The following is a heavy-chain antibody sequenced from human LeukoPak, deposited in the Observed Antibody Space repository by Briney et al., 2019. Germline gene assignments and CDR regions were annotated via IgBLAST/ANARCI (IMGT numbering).Heavy chain of an antibody. Sequence: SVKVSCKASGGTFSSYAISWVRQAPGQGLEWMGRIIPILGIANYAQKFQGRVTITADKSTSTAYMELSSLGSEDTAVYYCAREYSNSGWGIDYWGQGTLVTVSS. CDR2: IIPILGIA. V-gene: IGHV1-69*04. CDR3: AREYSNSGWGIDY. CDR1: GGTFSSYA. J-gene: IGHJ4*02. D-gene: IGHD4-11*01.